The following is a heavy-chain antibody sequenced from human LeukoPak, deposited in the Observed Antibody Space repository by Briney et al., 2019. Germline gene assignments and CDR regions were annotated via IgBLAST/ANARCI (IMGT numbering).Heavy chain of an antibody. CDR1: GGSISSYY. J-gene: IGHJ4*02. Sequence: SETLSLTCTVSGGSISSYYWSWIRQPPGKGLEWMGYIYYSGSTNYNPSLKSRVTISVDTSKNQFSLKLSSVTAADTAVYYCARRRGYYGSGSFLYFDYWGQGTLVTVSS. CDR2: IYYSGST. D-gene: IGHD3-10*01. V-gene: IGHV4-59*01. CDR3: ARRRGYYGSGSFLYFDY.